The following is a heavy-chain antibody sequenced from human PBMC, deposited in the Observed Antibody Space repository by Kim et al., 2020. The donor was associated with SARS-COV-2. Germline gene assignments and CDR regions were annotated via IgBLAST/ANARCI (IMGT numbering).Heavy chain of an antibody. CDR2: IKQDGTDK. CDR3: ARPSAAGRLDY. Sequence: GGSLRLSCAASGFTFSSYWMSWVRQAPGKGLEWVANIKQDGTDKYYVDSVKGRFTISRDNAKNSLYLQMNNLRADDTAVYYCARPSAAGRLDYWGQGTLVTVSS. V-gene: IGHV3-7*01. D-gene: IGHD6-13*01. CDR1: GFTFSSYW. J-gene: IGHJ4*02.